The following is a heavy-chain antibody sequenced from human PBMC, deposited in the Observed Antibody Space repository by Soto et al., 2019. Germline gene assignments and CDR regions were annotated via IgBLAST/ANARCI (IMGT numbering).Heavy chain of an antibody. Sequence: SVPLSLTCTVSGGSISSSTYYWCWIRQPPGKGLEWIGTIYYSGIAYYNPSLKSRVTISVDTSKNQFSLKLSSVTAADTAVYYCARLPGGGTTHWFDPWGQGTLVTVS. CDR1: GGSISSSTYY. CDR3: ARLPGGGTTHWFDP. D-gene: IGHD1-7*01. CDR2: IYYSGIA. V-gene: IGHV4-39*01. J-gene: IGHJ5*02.